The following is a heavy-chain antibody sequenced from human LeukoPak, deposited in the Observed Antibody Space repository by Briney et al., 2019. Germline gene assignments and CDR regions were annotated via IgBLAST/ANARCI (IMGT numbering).Heavy chain of an antibody. D-gene: IGHD6-13*01. Sequence: PGGSLRLSCAASGFTVSSNYMSWVRQAPGKGLEWIGEIYHSGSTNYNPSLKSRVTISVDKSKNQFSLKLSSVTAADTAVYYCARSPHFIAAAGVTILDYWGQGTLVTVSS. CDR2: IYHSGST. J-gene: IGHJ4*02. V-gene: IGHV4-4*02. CDR3: ARSPHFIAAAGVTILDY. CDR1: GFTVSSNY.